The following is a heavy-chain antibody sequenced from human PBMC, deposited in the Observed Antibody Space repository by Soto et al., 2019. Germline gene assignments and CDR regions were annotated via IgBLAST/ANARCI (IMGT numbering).Heavy chain of an antibody. CDR1: GFTFSSYA. V-gene: IGHV3-23*01. Sequence: GGSLRLSCAASGFTFSSYAMSWVRQAPGKGLEWVSAISGSGGSTYYADSVKGRFTISRDNSKNTLYLQMNSLRAEDTAVYYCAKAVIGYYYYYGMDVWGQGTTVTVSS. J-gene: IGHJ6*02. D-gene: IGHD2-21*01. CDR2: ISGSGGST. CDR3: AKAVIGYYYYYGMDV.